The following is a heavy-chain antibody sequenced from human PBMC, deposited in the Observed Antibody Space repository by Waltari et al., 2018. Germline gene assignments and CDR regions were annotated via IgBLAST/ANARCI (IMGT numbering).Heavy chain of an antibody. V-gene: IGHV3-74*01. CDR1: GFTFSSYW. CDR2: IKGDGSET. CDR3: ATRENYYYDSAYGMNV. J-gene: IGHJ6*02. Sequence: EVQLVESGGGLVQPGGSLRLSCAASGFTFSSYWMHWVRQAPGKGLVGVARIKGDGSETSYADSVKGRFTISKDNAKNTLYLQMNSLRAEDTAVYYCATRENYYYDSAYGMNVWGQGTTVSVSS. D-gene: IGHD3-22*01.